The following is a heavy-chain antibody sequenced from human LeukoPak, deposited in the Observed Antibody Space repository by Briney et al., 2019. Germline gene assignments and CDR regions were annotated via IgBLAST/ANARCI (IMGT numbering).Heavy chain of an antibody. V-gene: IGHV3-23*01. CDR2: IRGSGGNT. CDR1: GFTYRSYA. D-gene: IGHD2-21*01. J-gene: IGHJ4*02. CDR3: ATQKGDSPDY. Sequence: GGSLRLSCAASGFTYRSYAKSGVRQAPGKGLEWVSDIRGSGGNTHYGDSVKGRFTISRDNSKNTLYLQMNSLRAEDTAVYYCATQKGDSPDYWGQGTLVTVSS.